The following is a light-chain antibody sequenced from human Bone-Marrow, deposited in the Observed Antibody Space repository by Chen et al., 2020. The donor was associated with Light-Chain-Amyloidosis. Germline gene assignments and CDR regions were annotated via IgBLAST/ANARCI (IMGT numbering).Light chain of an antibody. CDR2: GTS. J-gene: IGKJ2*01. Sequence: EIVLTPSPGTLSLSPGERATLSCRASQSLTNTYLAWYQQRPGQAPRLLIYGTSSRATGITDRFTGSGSGTDFTLTISRLEPEDFAVYFCQHSNTSPRLYTFGQGTRLEIK. CDR1: QSLTNTY. V-gene: IGKV3-20*01. CDR3: QHSNTSPRLYT.